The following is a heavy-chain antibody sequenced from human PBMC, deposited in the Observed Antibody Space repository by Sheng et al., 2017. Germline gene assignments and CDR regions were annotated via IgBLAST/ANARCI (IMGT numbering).Heavy chain of an antibody. CDR3: ARDTTGTTGGLDY. CDR2: IYSGGST. Sequence: EVQLVESGGGLVQPGGSLRLSCAASGFTVSSNYMSWVRQAPGKGLEWVSVIYSGGSTYYADSVKGRFTISRDNSKNTLYLQMNSLRAEDTAVYYCARDTTGTTGGLDYWGQGTLVTVSS. V-gene: IGHV3-66*01. CDR1: GFTVSSNY. D-gene: IGHD1-1*01. J-gene: IGHJ4*02.